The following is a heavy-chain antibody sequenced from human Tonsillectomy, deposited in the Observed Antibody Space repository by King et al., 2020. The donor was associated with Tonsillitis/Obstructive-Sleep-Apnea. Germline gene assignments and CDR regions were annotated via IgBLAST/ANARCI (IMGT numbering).Heavy chain of an antibody. J-gene: IGHJ5*02. CDR1: GFTFSTYW. Sequence: VQLVESGGGLVQPGGSLRLSCAASGFTFSTYWMHWVRQAPGKGLVWVSRINSDGSSTSYADSVKGRFTISRDNAKNTLYLQMNSLRAEDTAVYYCAGPYGGSYDGFDPWGQGTLVTVSS. D-gene: IGHD5-12*01. V-gene: IGHV3-74*01. CDR2: INSDGSST. CDR3: AGPYGGSYDGFDP.